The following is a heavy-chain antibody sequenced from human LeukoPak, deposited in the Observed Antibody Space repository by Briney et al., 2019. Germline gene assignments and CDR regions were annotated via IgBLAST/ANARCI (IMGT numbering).Heavy chain of an antibody. CDR2: ISDTGRTT. CDR1: GFTFSTFG. D-gene: IGHD3-22*01. Sequence: AGGSLRLSCAASGFTFSTFGMHWVRQAPGKGLEWISYISDTGRTTFYADSVKGRFTISRDNAKNSLYLQMNNLRGEDTAIYYCAGDRGYYDSSGYYYEVDYWGQGTLVTVSS. CDR3: AGDRGYYDSSGYYYEVDY. V-gene: IGHV3-48*03. J-gene: IGHJ4*02.